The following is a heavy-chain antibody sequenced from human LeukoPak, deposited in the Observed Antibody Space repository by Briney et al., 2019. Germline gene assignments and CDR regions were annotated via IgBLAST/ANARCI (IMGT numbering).Heavy chain of an antibody. CDR2: ISSSSSYI. V-gene: IGHV3-21*04. J-gene: IGHJ4*02. Sequence: GGSLRLSCAASGFTFSSYSMNWVRQAPGKGLEWVSSISSSSSYIYYADSVKGRFTISRDNAKNTLYLQMNSLRAEDTAVYYCANLGSSWYLDYWGQGTLVTVSS. CDR3: ANLGSSWYLDY. CDR1: GFTFSSYS. D-gene: IGHD6-13*01.